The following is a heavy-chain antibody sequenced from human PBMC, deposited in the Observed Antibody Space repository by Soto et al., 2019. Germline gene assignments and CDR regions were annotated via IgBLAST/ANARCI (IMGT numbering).Heavy chain of an antibody. CDR2: ISSSSSYI. D-gene: IGHD3-10*01. V-gene: IGHV3-21*01. Sequence: PGGSLRLSCAASGFIFDIYSMTWVRQAPGKGLEWVSSISSSSSYIYYADSVKGRFTISRDNAENSLYLQMSSLRADDTAVYYCARDRGAASDIRYYYYGIEVSGQGTTVTVSS. J-gene: IGHJ6*02. CDR3: ARDRGAASDIRYYYYGIEV. CDR1: GFIFDIYS.